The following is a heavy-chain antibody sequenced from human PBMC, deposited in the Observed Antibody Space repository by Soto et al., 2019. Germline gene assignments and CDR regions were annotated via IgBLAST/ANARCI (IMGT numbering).Heavy chain of an antibody. J-gene: IGHJ5*02. CDR3: ARHNYYGSGSYYSPAPSFLVLFDP. D-gene: IGHD3-10*01. CDR1: GGSISSSRYY. CDR2: IYYSGIT. Sequence: PSETLSLTCTVSGGSISSSRYYWGWLRQPPGKGPEGIGSIYYSGITDYNPSLKSRVSISGDTSKNQFSLKLSSVTAADTAVYYCARHNYYGSGSYYSPAPSFLVLFDPWGQGTLVTVSS. V-gene: IGHV4-39*01.